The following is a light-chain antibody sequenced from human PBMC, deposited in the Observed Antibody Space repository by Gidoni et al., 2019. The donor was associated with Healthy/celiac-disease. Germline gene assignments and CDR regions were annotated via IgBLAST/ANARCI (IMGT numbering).Light chain of an antibody. CDR1: QSVLYSSNNKNY. Sequence: DIVMDQSPDSLPVSLGGRATINCKSSQSVLYSSNNKNYLAWYQQKQGQPPKLLIYWASTRESGVPDRFSGSGSGTDFTLTISSLQAEDVAVYYCQQYYSTPQTFGQGTKVEIK. J-gene: IGKJ1*01. V-gene: IGKV4-1*01. CDR3: QQYYSTPQT. CDR2: WAS.